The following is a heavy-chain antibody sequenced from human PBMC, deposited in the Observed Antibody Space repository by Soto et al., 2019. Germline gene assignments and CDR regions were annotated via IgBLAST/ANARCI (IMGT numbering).Heavy chain of an antibody. Sequence: QVQLVQSGAEVKKPGSSVKVSCQASGGTFSSYTISWVRQAPGQGLEWMGRIIPILGIANYAQKFQGRVTITADKSTSTAYMELSSLRSEDTAVYYCARDAAEFVVVPAAINGVGGFDPWGQGTLVTVSS. CDR3: ARDAAEFVVVPAAINGVGGFDP. CDR1: GGTFSSYT. J-gene: IGHJ5*02. V-gene: IGHV1-69*08. CDR2: IIPILGIA. D-gene: IGHD2-2*01.